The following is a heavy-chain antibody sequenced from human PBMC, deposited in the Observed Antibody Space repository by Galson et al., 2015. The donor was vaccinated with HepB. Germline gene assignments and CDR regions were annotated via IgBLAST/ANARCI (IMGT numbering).Heavy chain of an antibody. D-gene: IGHD3-3*01. J-gene: IGHJ6*02. V-gene: IGHV3-15*01. Sequence: SLRLSCAASGFTFSNAWMSWVRQAPGKGLEWVGRIKSKTDGGTTDYAAPVKGRFTISRDDSKNTLYLQMNSLKTEDTAVYYCTTDAGVLRFLEWLPPEVGPYYYYGMDVWGQGTTVTVSS. CDR1: GFTFSNAW. CDR2: IKSKTDGGTT. CDR3: TTDAGVLRFLEWLPPEVGPYYYYGMDV.